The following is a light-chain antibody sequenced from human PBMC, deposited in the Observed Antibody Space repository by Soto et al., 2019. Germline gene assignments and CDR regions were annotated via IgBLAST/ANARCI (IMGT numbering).Light chain of an antibody. J-gene: IGKJ5*01. CDR1: QSVLYSSNNKNS. V-gene: IGKV4-1*01. CDR3: QQYSNWPPIT. CDR2: WAS. Sequence: DISLTQSPDALAVSLGERATINCKSSQSVLYSSNNKNSLAWYQQKPGQPPKLLIYWASTRESGVPDRFSGSGSGTEFTLTISSLQSEDFAVYYCQQYSNWPPITFGQGTRLEIK.